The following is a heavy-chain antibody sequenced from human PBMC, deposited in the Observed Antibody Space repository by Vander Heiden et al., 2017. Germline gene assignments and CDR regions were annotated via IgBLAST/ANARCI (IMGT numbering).Heavy chain of an antibody. Sequence: EVQLVESGGGLVQPGGSLRLSCAASGFTLSHYWMNWVRQAPGKGLESVANIKHDGSETYYVDSVKGRFTISRDNAKNSLYLQMNSLRVEDSAVYYCARPLSSSWFTIHAFDSWGQGTMVTVSS. CDR1: GFTLSHYW. CDR2: IKHDGSET. J-gene: IGHJ3*02. CDR3: ARPLSSSWFTIHAFDS. V-gene: IGHV3-7*01. D-gene: IGHD6-13*01.